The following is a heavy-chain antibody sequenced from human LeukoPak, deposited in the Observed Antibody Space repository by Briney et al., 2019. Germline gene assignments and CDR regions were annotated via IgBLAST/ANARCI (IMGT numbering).Heavy chain of an antibody. V-gene: IGHV1-18*01. J-gene: IGHJ3*02. CDR1: GYTFTSYG. CDR2: ISAYNGNT. Sequence: ASVKVSCKASGYTFTSYGISWVRQAPGQGLEWMGWISAYNGNTNYAQKHQGRVTMTTDTSTSTAYMELRSLRSDDTAVYYCARLAPLYSSSWYQSPCDAFDIWGQGTMVTVSS. D-gene: IGHD6-13*01. CDR3: ARLAPLYSSSWYQSPCDAFDI.